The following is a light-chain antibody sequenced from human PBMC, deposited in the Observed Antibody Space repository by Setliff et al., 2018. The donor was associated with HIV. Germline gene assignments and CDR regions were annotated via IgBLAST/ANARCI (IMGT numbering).Light chain of an antibody. J-gene: IGLJ1*01. CDR2: EGN. CDR3: CSFAGSSTSV. Sequence: QSVLTQPASVSGSPGQSITISCTGTSSDVGSYNLVSWYQQHPGKAPKLIIYEGNKRPSGVSTRFSGSKSGNTASLTISGLQVEDEADYYCCSFAGSSTSVFGTGTKVTVL. CDR1: SSDVGSYNL. V-gene: IGLV2-23*01.